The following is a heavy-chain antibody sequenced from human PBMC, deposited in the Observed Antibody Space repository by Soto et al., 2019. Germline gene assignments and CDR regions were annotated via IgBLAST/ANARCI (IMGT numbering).Heavy chain of an antibody. J-gene: IGHJ5*02. V-gene: IGHV4-30-2*01. CDR2: IFHGGST. CDR1: GAPITRGDYS. Sequence: TLSLTCAISGAPITRGDYSWNWIRQPPGKGLEWIGYIFHGGSTYYNPSLRSRVTISVDRSRTQFSLKMSSVTAADTAVYYFARGTVVGVAAFLYNGLDPSGQGARVTVAS. D-gene: IGHD3-3*01. CDR3: ARGTVVGVAAFLYNGLDP.